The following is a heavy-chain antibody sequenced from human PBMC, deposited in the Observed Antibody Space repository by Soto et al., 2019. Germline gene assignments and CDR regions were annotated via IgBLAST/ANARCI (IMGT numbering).Heavy chain of an antibody. CDR1: GYTFTSYY. Sequence: GASVKVSCKASGYTFTSYYMHWVRQAPGQGLEWMGIINPSGGSTSYTQKFQGRVTMTRDTSTSTVYMELSSLRSEDTAVYYCARDPGYCSGGSCYEMHFDYWGQGTLVTVSS. CDR2: INPSGGST. D-gene: IGHD2-15*01. V-gene: IGHV1-46*03. J-gene: IGHJ4*02. CDR3: ARDPGYCSGGSCYEMHFDY.